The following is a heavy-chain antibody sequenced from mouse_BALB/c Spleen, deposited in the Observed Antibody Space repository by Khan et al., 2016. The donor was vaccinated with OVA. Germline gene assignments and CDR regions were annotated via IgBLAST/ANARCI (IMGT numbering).Heavy chain of an antibody. CDR3: ARSITTAKGDYCTMDY. V-gene: IGHV5-6*01. CDR2: ISSGGHFT. D-gene: IGHD1-2*01. Sequence: EVQLVESGGDLVKPGGSLKLSCAASGFTFSNYGMSWVRQTPDKRLEWVATISSGGHFTYYPDSVKGRFTTSRDNAKITLYLQMNSLKSEDTAMYYCARSITTAKGDYCTMDYWGQGTSVTVSS. CDR1: GFTFSNYG. J-gene: IGHJ4*01.